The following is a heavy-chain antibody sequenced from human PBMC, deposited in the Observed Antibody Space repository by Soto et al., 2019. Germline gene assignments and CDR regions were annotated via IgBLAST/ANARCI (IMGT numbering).Heavy chain of an antibody. Sequence: PGGSLRLSCAASGFTFSDAWMTWVRQAPGKGLEWVGRTKSKTDGGTTDYAAPVKGRFTISRDDSENTLYLQMNSLKTEDTAVYYCTTTYGSGPWGQGTLVTVSS. CDR3: TTTYGSGP. V-gene: IGHV3-15*01. J-gene: IGHJ5*02. D-gene: IGHD3-10*01. CDR2: TKSKTDGGTT. CDR1: GFTFSDAW.